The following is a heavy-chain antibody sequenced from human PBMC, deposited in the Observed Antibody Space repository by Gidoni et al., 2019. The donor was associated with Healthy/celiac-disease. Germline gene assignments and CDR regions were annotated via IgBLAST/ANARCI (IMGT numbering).Heavy chain of an antibody. CDR1: GFTFSNAW. D-gene: IGHD6-13*01. Sequence: EVQLVESGGGLVKLGGSLRLSCAASGFTFSNAWMSWVRQAPGKGREWVGRIKSKTDGGTTDYAAPVKGRFTISRDDSKNTLYLQMNSLKTEDTAVYYCTTAYSSSWYYFDYWGQGTLVTVSS. V-gene: IGHV3-15*01. CDR3: TTAYSSSWYYFDY. J-gene: IGHJ4*02. CDR2: IKSKTDGGTT.